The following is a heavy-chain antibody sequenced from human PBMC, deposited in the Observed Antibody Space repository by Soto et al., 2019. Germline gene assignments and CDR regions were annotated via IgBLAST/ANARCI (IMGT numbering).Heavy chain of an antibody. V-gene: IGHV4-31*03. CDR3: AVYSSSWYYFDY. CDR2: IYYSGST. Sequence: KPSETLSLTCTVSGGSISSGGYYWSWIRQHPGKGLEWIGYIYYSGSTYYNPSLKSRVTISVDTSKNQFSLKLSSVTAADTAVYYCAVYSSSWYYFDYWGQGTLVTVSS. J-gene: IGHJ4*02. D-gene: IGHD6-13*01. CDR1: GGSISSGGYY.